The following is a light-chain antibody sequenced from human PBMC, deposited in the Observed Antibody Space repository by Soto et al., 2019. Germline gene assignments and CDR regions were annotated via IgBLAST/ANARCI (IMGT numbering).Light chain of an antibody. V-gene: IGKV3-15*01. CDR1: QSVTNT. CDR2: YAS. J-gene: IGKJ4*01. CDR3: QQYYTWPVT. Sequence: IVMTQSPATLSVSPGERVTISCRASQSVTNTLAWYQHKPGQAPRLLISYASRGATGIPSRFSGSGSGTDFTLTIHSLQSEDFAVYYCQQYYTWPVTFGGGTKVEI.